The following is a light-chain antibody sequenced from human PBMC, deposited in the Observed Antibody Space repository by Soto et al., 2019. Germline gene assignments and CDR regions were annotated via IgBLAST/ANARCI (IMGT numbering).Light chain of an antibody. CDR1: QSVNSNY. CDR2: GAS. J-gene: IGKJ2*01. Sequence: EIVLTQSPGTLSLSPGERATLSCRARQSVNSNYLAWYQQKPGQAPRLLIYGASSRATGIPDRFSGSGSGTDFTLTISRLEPEDFAVYYCQQYGSSPPYTFGQGTQL. V-gene: IGKV3-20*01. CDR3: QQYGSSPPYT.